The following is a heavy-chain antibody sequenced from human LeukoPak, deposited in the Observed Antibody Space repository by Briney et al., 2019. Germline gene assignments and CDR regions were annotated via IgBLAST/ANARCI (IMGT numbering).Heavy chain of an antibody. V-gene: IGHV4-30-2*01. J-gene: IGHJ4*02. Sequence: PSQTLSLTCVVSGGSISSGGYSWSWIRQPPGKGLEWIGYIYHSGSTYYNPSLKSRVTISVDRSKNQFSLKLSSVTAADTAVYYCASRRGGYYDSSGPPDYWGQGTLVTVSS. CDR3: ASRRGGYYDSSGPPDY. D-gene: IGHD3-22*01. CDR1: GGSISSGGYS. CDR2: IYHSGST.